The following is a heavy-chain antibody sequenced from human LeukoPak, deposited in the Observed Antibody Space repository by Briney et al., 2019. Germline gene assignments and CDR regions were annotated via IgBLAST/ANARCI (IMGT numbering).Heavy chain of an antibody. J-gene: IGHJ4*02. Sequence: SETLSLTCTVSGGSLSGFYWSWIRQPPGKGLEWVGYVYYSGNTNYNPSLKSRVTISVDTSKNQFSLKLSSVTAADTAVYYCARGGFGGSYYLDYWGQGTLVTVSS. V-gene: IGHV4-59*12. D-gene: IGHD1-26*01. CDR3: ARGGFGGSYYLDY. CDR1: GGSLSGFY. CDR2: VYYSGNT.